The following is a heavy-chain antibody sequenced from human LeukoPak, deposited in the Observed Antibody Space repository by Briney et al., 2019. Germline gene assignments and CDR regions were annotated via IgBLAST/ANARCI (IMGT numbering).Heavy chain of an antibody. D-gene: IGHD3-9*01. J-gene: IGHJ3*02. CDR2: INHSGST. V-gene: IGHV4-31*03. CDR3: ARDRSNYDILTGYYGDAFDI. CDR1: GGSISSGGYY. Sequence: SQTLSLTCTVSGGSISSGGYYWSWIRQHPGKGLEWIGEINHSGSTNYNPPLKSRVTISVDTSKNQFSLKLSSVTAADTAVYYCARDRSNYDILTGYYGDAFDIWGQGTMVTVSS.